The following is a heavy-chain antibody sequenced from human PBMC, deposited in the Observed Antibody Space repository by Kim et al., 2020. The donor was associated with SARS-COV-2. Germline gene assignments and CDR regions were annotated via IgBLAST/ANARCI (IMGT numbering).Heavy chain of an antibody. J-gene: IGHJ4*02. Sequence: SETLSLTCTVSGGSISSGGYYWSLIRQHPGKGLEWIGYIYYSGSTYYNPSLKSRLTISVDTSTNQFSLNLSSVTAADTAMYYCARQTRSTFDYWGQGTLVTVSS. V-gene: IGHV4-31*03. CDR2: IYYSGST. CDR1: GGSISSGGYY. CDR3: ARQTRSTFDY.